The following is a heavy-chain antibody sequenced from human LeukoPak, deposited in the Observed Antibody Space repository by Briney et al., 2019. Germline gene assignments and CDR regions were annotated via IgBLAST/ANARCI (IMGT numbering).Heavy chain of an antibody. CDR2: ISHSGST. J-gene: IGHJ4*02. V-gene: IGHV4-39*01. Sequence: SETLSLTCTISGGSISTSHYWGWIRQAPRKGLEWIGSISHSGSTYYNPSLKSRISISVDTSKNQFSLQLSSVTAADTAVYYCARQSCSSTSCYFSFGGAYEYWGQGTLVTVSS. CDR3: ARQSCSSTSCYFSFGGAYEY. D-gene: IGHD2-2*01. CDR1: GGSISTSHY.